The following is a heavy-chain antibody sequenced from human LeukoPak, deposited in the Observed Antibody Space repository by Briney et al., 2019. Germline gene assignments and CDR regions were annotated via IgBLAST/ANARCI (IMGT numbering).Heavy chain of an antibody. J-gene: IGHJ6*03. Sequence: SXXVSCKASGGTFSSYAISWVRQAPGQGLEWMGGIIPIFGTANYAQKFQGRVTITADESTSTAYMELSSLRSEDTAVYYCARASELRGPGFYYYMDVWGKGTTVTVSS. CDR3: ARASELRGPGFYYYMDV. V-gene: IGHV1-69*01. CDR2: IIPIFGTA. D-gene: IGHD1-7*01. CDR1: GGTFSSYA.